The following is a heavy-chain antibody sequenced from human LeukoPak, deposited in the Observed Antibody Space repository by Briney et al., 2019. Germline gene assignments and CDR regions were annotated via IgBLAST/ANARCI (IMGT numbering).Heavy chain of an antibody. V-gene: IGHV3-23*01. CDR1: GFTFSNYG. CDR3: AKSWSSCSSTSCYNLGY. J-gene: IGHJ4*02. CDR2: ISGSGSDI. D-gene: IGHD2-2*02. Sequence: PGGSLRLSCAASGFTFSNYGMSWVRQAPGKGLEWVSVISGSGSDIVYADSVNGRFTISRDNSKNTLYLQMNSLRAEDTAVYYCAKSWSSCSSTSCYNLGYWGQGTLVTVSS.